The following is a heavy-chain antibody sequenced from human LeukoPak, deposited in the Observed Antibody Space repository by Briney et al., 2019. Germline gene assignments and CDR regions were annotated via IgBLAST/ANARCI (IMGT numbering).Heavy chain of an antibody. CDR3: ARVCSGGSCYSYAFDY. CDR2: IYYGGST. J-gene: IGHJ4*02. CDR1: GGSLSSGSYY. Sequence: SETLSLTCTVSGGSLSSGSYYWRWIRQPPGKGLEWIGYIYYGGSTNYNPSLKSRVTISVDTSKIQFSLKLSSVTAADTAVYYCARVCSGGSCYSYAFDYWGQGTLVTVSS. V-gene: IGHV4-61*01. D-gene: IGHD2-15*01.